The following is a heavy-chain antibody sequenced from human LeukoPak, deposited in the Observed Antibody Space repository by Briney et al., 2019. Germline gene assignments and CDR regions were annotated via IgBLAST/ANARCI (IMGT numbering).Heavy chain of an antibody. CDR1: GYTFSSYA. Sequence: ALVTVSCKASGYTFSSYAIHWVRQAPGQRPEWMGWIYVGNGNTKYSQKFQDRVTITRDTSASTVYMELTSLRSEGTAVYSCARGEQWLVSPFDYWGQGTLVTVSS. V-gene: IGHV1-3*01. CDR2: IYVGNGNT. D-gene: IGHD6-19*01. CDR3: ARGEQWLVSPFDY. J-gene: IGHJ4*02.